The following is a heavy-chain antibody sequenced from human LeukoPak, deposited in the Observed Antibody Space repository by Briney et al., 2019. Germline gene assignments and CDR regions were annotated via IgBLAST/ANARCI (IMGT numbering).Heavy chain of an antibody. CDR2: ISSSSSYI. V-gene: IGHV3-21*01. CDR3: ARDERVPPLYYYGMDV. CDR1: GFTFSSYA. J-gene: IGHJ6*02. Sequence: EPGGSLRLSCAASGFTFSSYAMNWVRQAPGKGLEWVSSISSSSSYIYYADSVKGRFTISRDNAKNSLYLQMNSLRAEDTAVYYCARDERVPPLYYYGMDVWGQGTTVTVSS.